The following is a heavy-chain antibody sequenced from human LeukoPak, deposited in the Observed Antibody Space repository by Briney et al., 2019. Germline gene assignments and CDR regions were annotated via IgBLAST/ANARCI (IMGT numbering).Heavy chain of an antibody. Sequence: GGSLRLSCAASGFTFNIYSMSWVRQAPGKGLEWVSYISSSSSTTYYADSVRGRFTISRDNAKNSLYLQVNSLRDEDTAVYYCARGSSRGFDYWGQGTLVTASS. V-gene: IGHV3-48*02. CDR3: ARGSSRGFDY. J-gene: IGHJ4*02. CDR2: ISSSSSTT. CDR1: GFTFNIYS. D-gene: IGHD5-24*01.